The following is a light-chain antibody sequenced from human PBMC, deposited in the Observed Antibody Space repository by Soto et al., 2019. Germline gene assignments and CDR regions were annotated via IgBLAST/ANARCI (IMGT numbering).Light chain of an antibody. CDR2: DAS. J-gene: IGKJ2*01. Sequence: EIVLTQSPATMSLSPGERATLSCRASQSISGFLAWYQQKPGQAPRLLIYDASNRAPGIPARFSGSGSGTDFTLTISGLEPEDSAVYYCQQRYTWRTFGQGTKLELK. CDR3: QQRYTWRT. CDR1: QSISGF. V-gene: IGKV3-11*01.